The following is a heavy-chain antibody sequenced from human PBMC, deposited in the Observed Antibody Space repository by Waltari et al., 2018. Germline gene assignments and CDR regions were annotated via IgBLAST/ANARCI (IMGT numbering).Heavy chain of an antibody. D-gene: IGHD3-3*01. CDR1: GFTFSSYA. Sequence: EVQLLESGGGLVQPGGSLRLSCAASGFTFSSYAMSWVRRAPGTGLEWVSAISGSGGSTYYADSVKGRFTISRDNSKNTLYLQMNSLRAEDTAVYYCAKSSDYDFWSGYNDAFDIWGQGTMVTVSS. CDR3: AKSSDYDFWSGYNDAFDI. CDR2: ISGSGGST. J-gene: IGHJ3*02. V-gene: IGHV3-23*01.